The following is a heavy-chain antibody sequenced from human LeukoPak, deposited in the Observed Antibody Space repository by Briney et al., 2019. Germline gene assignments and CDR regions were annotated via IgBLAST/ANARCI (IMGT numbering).Heavy chain of an antibody. CDR2: IYYSGTT. J-gene: IGHJ4*02. CDR1: GGSVSSNY. D-gene: IGHD2-2*01. CDR3: ARIQSSSSPFDY. Sequence: SETLSLTCTVSGGSVSSNYWSWIRQPPGKELEWIGYIYYSGTTTYNPSLESRFTISVDTSKNQFSLRLSSVTAADTAVYYCARIQSSSSPFDYWGQGTLVTVSS. V-gene: IGHV4-59*02.